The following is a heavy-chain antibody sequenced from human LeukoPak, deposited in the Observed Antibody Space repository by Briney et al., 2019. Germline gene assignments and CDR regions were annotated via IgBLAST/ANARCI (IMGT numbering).Heavy chain of an antibody. Sequence: SSVKVSCKASGGTFISYAISWVRQAPGQGLEWMGGIILIFGTANYAQKFQGRVTITADESTSTAYMELSSLRSEDTAVDYCARGVIAAAGPPLDAFDIWGQGTMVTVSS. CDR2: IILIFGTA. D-gene: IGHD6-13*01. V-gene: IGHV1-69*01. CDR3: ARGVIAAAGPPLDAFDI. CDR1: GGTFISYA. J-gene: IGHJ3*02.